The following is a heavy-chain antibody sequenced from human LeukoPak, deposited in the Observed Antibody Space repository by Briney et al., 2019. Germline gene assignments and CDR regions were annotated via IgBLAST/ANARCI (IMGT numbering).Heavy chain of an antibody. CDR2: ITSSSTV. CDR1: GFTFSSYS. D-gene: IGHD5-18*01. Sequence: GGSLRLACAASGFTFSSYSMNWVSQAPERGMEWLSYITSSSTVQYADSVKGRFTSPRDNAKNSLYLQMNSLRAEDTAVYYCARGKSGMAYFDYWGQGTLVTVSS. V-gene: IGHV3-48*01. CDR3: ARGKSGMAYFDY. J-gene: IGHJ4*02.